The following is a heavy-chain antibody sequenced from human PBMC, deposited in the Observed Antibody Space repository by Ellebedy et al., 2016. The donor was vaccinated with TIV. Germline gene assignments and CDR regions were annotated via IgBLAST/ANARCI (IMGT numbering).Heavy chain of an antibody. CDR3: ARGGRRWFSDY. CDR2: IYYSGST. V-gene: IGHV4-39*07. D-gene: IGHD4-23*01. Sequence: SETLSLTCTVSGDSVTSSNFYWGWIRQPPGKGLEWIGNIYYSGSTFYNPSLKSRVIMSVDTSKNQFSLKLSSVTAADTAVYYCARGGRRWFSDYWGQGTLVTVSS. J-gene: IGHJ4*02. CDR1: GDSVTSSNFY.